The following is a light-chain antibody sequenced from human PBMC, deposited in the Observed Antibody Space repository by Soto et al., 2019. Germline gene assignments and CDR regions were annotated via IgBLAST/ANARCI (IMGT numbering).Light chain of an antibody. CDR3: QRDYSSPPS. V-gene: IGKV4-1*01. CDR2: WAS. Sequence: DIVMTQSPDSLAVSLGERATINCKSSQSVLYSFNKKNHLAWYQQKPGQPPKLLIYWASTRESAVPDRFSGSGCWSDFTLAIRSLQADDVSVYYCQRDYSSPPSFGQGTKVEIK. J-gene: IGKJ1*01. CDR1: QSVLYSFNKKNH.